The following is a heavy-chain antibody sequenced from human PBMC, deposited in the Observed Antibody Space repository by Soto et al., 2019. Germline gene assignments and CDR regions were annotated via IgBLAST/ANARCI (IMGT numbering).Heavy chain of an antibody. J-gene: IGHJ5*02. V-gene: IGHV4-59*01. CDR1: GGSISSYY. Sequence: PSETLSLTCTVSGGSISSYYWSWIRQPPGKGLEWIGYIYYSGSTNYNPSLKSRVTISVDTSKNQFSLKLSSVTAADTAVYYCATLGNCYDSSGYYIPWGQGTLVTSP. D-gene: IGHD3-22*01. CDR3: ATLGNCYDSSGYYIP. CDR2: IYYSGST.